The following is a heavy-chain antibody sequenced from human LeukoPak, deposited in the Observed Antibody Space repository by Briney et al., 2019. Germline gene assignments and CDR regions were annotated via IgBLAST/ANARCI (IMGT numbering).Heavy chain of an antibody. Sequence: GGSLRLSCTASGFTSANYAVSWVRQAPGKGLEWVSAITGSGGYTYYADSVKGRFTISRDDSKNTLYLQMNSLRAEDTAVYYCAKDGIYCSSTSCKSYFDYWGQGTLVTVSS. CDR2: ITGSGGYT. V-gene: IGHV3-23*01. J-gene: IGHJ4*02. CDR3: AKDGIYCSSTSCKSYFDY. D-gene: IGHD2-2*01. CDR1: GFTSANYA.